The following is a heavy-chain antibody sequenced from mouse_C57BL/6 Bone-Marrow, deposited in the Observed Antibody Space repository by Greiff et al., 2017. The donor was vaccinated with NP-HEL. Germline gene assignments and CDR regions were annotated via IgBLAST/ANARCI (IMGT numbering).Heavy chain of an antibody. Sequence: EVMLVESGGGLVKPGGSLKLSCAASGFTFSSYTMSWVRQTPEKRLEWVATISGGGGNTYYPDSVKGRFTISRDNAKNTLYLQMSSLRSEDTALYYCARALLAWFAYWGKGTLVTVSA. CDR3: ARALLAWFAY. D-gene: IGHD6-2*01. J-gene: IGHJ3*01. CDR2: ISGGGGNT. CDR1: GFTFSSYT. V-gene: IGHV5-9*01.